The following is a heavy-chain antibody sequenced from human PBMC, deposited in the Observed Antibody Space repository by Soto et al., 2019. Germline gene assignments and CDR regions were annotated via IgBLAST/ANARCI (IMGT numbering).Heavy chain of an antibody. V-gene: IGHV4-59*08. CDR1: GRSISSYY. CDR2: IYYRGST. D-gene: IGHD6-6*01. Sequence: PSETLSLTCTVSGRSISSYYWIWIRQPPGKGLEWIGYIYYRGSTNYNPSLKSRVTISVDTSKNQFSLKLSSVTAADTAVYFCARGYSSSSVISIDYWGQGTPVTVSS. CDR3: ARGYSSSSVISIDY. J-gene: IGHJ4*02.